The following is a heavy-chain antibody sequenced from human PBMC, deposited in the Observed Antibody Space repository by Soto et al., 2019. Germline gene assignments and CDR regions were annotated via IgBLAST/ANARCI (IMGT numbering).Heavy chain of an antibody. D-gene: IGHD6-6*01. J-gene: IGHJ4*02. Sequence: SETLSLTCTVSGGSISSYYWSWIRQPPGKGLEWIGYIYYSGSTNYNPSLKSRVTISVDTSKNQFSLKLSSVTAADTAVYYCARGTGPIRVWGEYSSYRGFDYWGQGTLVTVSS. CDR3: ARGTGPIRVWGEYSSYRGFDY. CDR1: GGSISSYY. V-gene: IGHV4-59*01. CDR2: IYYSGST.